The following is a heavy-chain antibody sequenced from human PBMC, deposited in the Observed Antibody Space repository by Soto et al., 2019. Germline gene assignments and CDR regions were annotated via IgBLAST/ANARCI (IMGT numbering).Heavy chain of an antibody. D-gene: IGHD4-17*01. CDR2: IWYDGSNK. J-gene: IGHJ6*03. Sequence: QVQLVESGGGVVQPGRSLRLSCAASGFTFSSYGMHWVRQAPGKGLEWVAVIWYDGSNKYYADSVKGRFTISRDNSKNTLYLQMNSLRAEDTAVYSCARGPYEDYVGDYYYMDVWGKGTTVTVYS. V-gene: IGHV3-33*01. CDR1: GFTFSSYG. CDR3: ARGPYEDYVGDYYYMDV.